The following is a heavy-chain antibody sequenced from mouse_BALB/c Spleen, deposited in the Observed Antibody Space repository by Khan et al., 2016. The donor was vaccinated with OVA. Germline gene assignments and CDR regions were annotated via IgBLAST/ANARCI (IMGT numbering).Heavy chain of an antibody. CDR3: ASHLTGSFAY. D-gene: IGHD4-1*01. Sequence: EVQLVESGGDLVRPRGSLKLSCAASGFSFSSYSMSWVRPTPDKRLEWVATISSGGDYTYYPDSVKGRFTISRDHAKNTLYLHMSSLKSEDTAIYYCASHLTGSFAYWGQGTLVTVSA. CDR2: ISSGGDYT. CDR1: GFSFSSYS. V-gene: IGHV5-6*01. J-gene: IGHJ3*01.